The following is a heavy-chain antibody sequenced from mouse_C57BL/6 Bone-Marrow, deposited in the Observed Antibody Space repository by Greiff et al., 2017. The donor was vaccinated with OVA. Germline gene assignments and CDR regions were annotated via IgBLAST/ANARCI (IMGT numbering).Heavy chain of an antibody. Sequence: EVQRVESGGGLVQPGGSLKFSCAASGFTFSDFYMYWIRQTPEKRLEWVAYINNGGGSTYYPDNVKGRFTISRDNAKNTLYLQVCRLKSEDTAMYYCARLDAMDYWGQGTSVTVSS. V-gene: IGHV5-12*01. CDR2: INNGGGST. CDR3: ARLDAMDY. CDR1: GFTFSDFY. J-gene: IGHJ4*01.